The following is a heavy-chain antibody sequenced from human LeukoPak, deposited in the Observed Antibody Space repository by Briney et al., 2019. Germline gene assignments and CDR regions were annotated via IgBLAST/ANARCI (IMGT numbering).Heavy chain of an antibody. CDR1: KFSLCSFR. CDR3: ARVRNGYSSGLDV. D-gene: IGHD2-15*01. V-gene: IGHV3-74*01. CDR2: INPDASDT. J-gene: IGHJ6*02. Sequence: GGSLRLSCAASKFSLCSFRMKGLRLVPGKGLLWVSRINPDASDTEYADSVKGRFTVSRDNARNTLYLEMRSLSVQDSGLYYYARVRNGYSSGLDVWGPGTWVTVSS.